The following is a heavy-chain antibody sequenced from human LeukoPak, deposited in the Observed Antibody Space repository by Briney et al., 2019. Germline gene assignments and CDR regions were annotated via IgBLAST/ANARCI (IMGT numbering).Heavy chain of an antibody. J-gene: IGHJ4*02. CDR2: IYYSGST. D-gene: IGHD6-13*01. Sequence: PSETLSLTCTVSGGSISSSSYYWGWIRQPPGKGLEWIGSIYYSGSTYYNPSLKSRVTISVDTSKNQFSLKLSSVTAADTAVYYCARVNQRRLNPYSRAAAGSPKDYWGQGTLVTVSS. CDR3: ARVNQRRLNPYSRAAAGSPKDY. V-gene: IGHV4-39*01. CDR1: GGSISSSSYY.